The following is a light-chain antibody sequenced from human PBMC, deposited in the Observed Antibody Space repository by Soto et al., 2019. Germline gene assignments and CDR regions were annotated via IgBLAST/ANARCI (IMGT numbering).Light chain of an antibody. CDR2: KAS. CDR3: QQYNSYWT. Sequence: DIQMTQSPSTLSGSIGDRVTITCRASQTISSWLAWYQQKPGKAPKLLIYKASTLKSGVPSRFSGSGSGTEFTLTISSLQPDDFATYYCQQYNSYWTCGQGTKVDIK. CDR1: QTISSW. J-gene: IGKJ1*01. V-gene: IGKV1-5*03.